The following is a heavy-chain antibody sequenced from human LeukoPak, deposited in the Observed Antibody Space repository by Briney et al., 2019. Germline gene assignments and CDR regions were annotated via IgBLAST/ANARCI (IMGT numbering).Heavy chain of an antibody. CDR1: GYTFTSYY. V-gene: IGHV1-46*01. J-gene: IGHJ4*02. CDR3: ARVWGAIDY. Sequence: ASVKVSCKASGYTFTSYYMHWVRQAPGQGLEWMGIINPSGGSTSYAQKLQGRVTMTTDTSTSTAYMELRSLRSDDTAVYYCARVWGAIDYWGQGTLVTVSS. D-gene: IGHD1-26*01. CDR2: INPSGGST.